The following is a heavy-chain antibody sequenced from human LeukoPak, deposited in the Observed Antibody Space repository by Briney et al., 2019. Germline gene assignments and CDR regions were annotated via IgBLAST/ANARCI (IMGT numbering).Heavy chain of an antibody. D-gene: IGHD6-13*01. J-gene: IGHJ3*02. CDR3: ARIAAALNDAFDI. CDR1: GGSISSYY. CDR2: IYYSGST. Sequence: SETLSLTCTVSGGSISSYYWSWIRQPPGKGLEWIGYIYYSGSTNYNPSLKSRVTISVDTSKNQFSLKLSSVTAADTAVYYCARIAAALNDAFDIWGQGTMVTVSS. V-gene: IGHV4-59*12.